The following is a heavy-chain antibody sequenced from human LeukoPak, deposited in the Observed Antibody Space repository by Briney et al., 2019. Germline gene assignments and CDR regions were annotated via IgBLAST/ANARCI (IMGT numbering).Heavy chain of an antibody. CDR1: GFTFSSYT. CDR2: ISPSGST. CDR3: ARLGPTPFDY. D-gene: IGHD3-16*01. V-gene: IGHV3-48*01. Sequence: GGSLRLSCAASGFTFSSYTMNWVRQAPGKGLEWVSHISPSGSTYYADSVKGRFTISRDNAKTSLYLQMNSLRAEDTAVYYCARLGPTPFDYWGQRTLVTVSS. J-gene: IGHJ4*02.